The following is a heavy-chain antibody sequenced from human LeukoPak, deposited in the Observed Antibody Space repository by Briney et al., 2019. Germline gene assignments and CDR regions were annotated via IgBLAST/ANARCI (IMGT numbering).Heavy chain of an antibody. D-gene: IGHD5-18*01. CDR2: IIPIFGTA. Sequence: SVKVSCKASGYTFTSYAISWVRQAPGQGLEWMGGIIPIFGTANYAQKFQGRVTITTDESTSTAYMELSSLRSEDTAVYYCARWGGRGYSYGLDYWGQGTLVTVSS. V-gene: IGHV1-69*05. CDR1: GYTFTSYA. CDR3: ARWGGRGYSYGLDY. J-gene: IGHJ4*02.